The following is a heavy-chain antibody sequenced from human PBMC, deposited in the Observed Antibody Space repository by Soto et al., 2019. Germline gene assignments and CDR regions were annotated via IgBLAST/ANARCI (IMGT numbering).Heavy chain of an antibody. CDR2: ISTYKGST. V-gene: IGHV1-18*03. CDR1: GYTFTNYG. CDR3: ARSNYDYRWGSYGSRTHTFDT. Sequence: QVQLVQSGVEVKKPGASVKVSCKASGYTFTNYGVNWVRQAPGQGLEWMGWISTYKGSTYSTPKLQGRVTMTIDTSTSTAYMELRGLGPDDMAVYCCARSNYDYRWGSYGSRTHTFDTWVQGTMVTVSS. J-gene: IGHJ3*02. D-gene: IGHD3-16*01.